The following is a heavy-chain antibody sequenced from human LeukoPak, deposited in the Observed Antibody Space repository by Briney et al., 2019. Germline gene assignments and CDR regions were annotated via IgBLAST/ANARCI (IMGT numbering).Heavy chain of an antibody. D-gene: IGHD3-22*01. CDR1: AFTVSSNY. Sequence: GGSLRLSCAASAFTVSSNYMSWVRQAPGQGLEWVSVIYTGGSTYYADSVKGRFTISRDNSKNTLYLQMNSLRAEDTAVYYCARNLYYYDSSNYFYYWGQGTLVTVSS. J-gene: IGHJ4*02. CDR2: IYTGGST. V-gene: IGHV3-53*01. CDR3: ARNLYYYDSSNYFYY.